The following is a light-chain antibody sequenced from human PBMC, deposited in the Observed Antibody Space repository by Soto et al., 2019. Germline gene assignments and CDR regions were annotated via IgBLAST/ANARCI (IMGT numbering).Light chain of an antibody. CDR3: QQCGSSPWT. J-gene: IGKJ1*01. CDR1: QSVSSYY. CDR2: AAS. V-gene: IGKV3-20*01. Sequence: ESVLSESLGTLTMTPGAKATRCCRASQSVSSYYLAWYQQKPGQAPRLLIYAASSRATGIPDRFSGGGSGTDFTLTISRLEPEDFAVYYCQQCGSSPWTFRQRTRWLS.